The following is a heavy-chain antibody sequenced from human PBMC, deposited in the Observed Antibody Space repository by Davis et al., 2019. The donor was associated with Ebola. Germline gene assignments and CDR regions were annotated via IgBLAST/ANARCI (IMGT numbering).Heavy chain of an antibody. CDR3: VPGTWI. CDR1: GFTFSNSG. CDR2: IIDNGHRT. D-gene: IGHD5-18*01. Sequence: GGSLRLSCSASGFTFSNSGMHWVRQAPGKGLEFVSAIIDNGHRTNYADSVKGRFTISRDNAKNSLYLQMNTLRVEDTAIYYCVPGTWIRGQGTLVTVSS. J-gene: IGHJ4*02. V-gene: IGHV3-64*04.